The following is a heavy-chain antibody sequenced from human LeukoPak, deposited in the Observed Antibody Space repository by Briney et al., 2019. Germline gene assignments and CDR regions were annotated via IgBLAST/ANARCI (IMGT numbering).Heavy chain of an antibody. V-gene: IGHV4-34*01. Sequence: SETLSLTCAVYGGSFSGYYWSWIRQPPGKGLEWIGEINHSGSTNYNPSLKSRVTISVDTSKNQFSLKLSSVTAADTAVYFCAGDYGDYYFDYWGQGTLVTVSS. CDR2: INHSGST. J-gene: IGHJ4*02. D-gene: IGHD4-17*01. CDR3: AGDYGDYYFDY. CDR1: GGSFSGYY.